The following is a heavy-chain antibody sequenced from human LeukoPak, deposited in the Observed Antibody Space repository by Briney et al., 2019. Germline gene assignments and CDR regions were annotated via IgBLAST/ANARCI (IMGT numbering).Heavy chain of an antibody. D-gene: IGHD2/OR15-2a*01. J-gene: IGHJ6*03. V-gene: IGHV3-9*01. CDR1: GFTFDDYA. Sequence: PGGSLRLSRAASGFTFDDYAMHWVRQAPGRGLEWVSGISWNSGSIGYADSVKGRFTISRDNAKNSLYLQMNSLRAEDTALYYCAKADFYYYYMDVWGKGTTVTISS. CDR2: ISWNSGSI. CDR3: AKADFYYYYMDV.